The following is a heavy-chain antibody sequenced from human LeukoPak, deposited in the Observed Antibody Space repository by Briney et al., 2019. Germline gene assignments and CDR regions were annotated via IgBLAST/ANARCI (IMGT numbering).Heavy chain of an antibody. CDR2: ISYDGSNK. CDR3: ARGNRDSSGWYALTPPFDY. D-gene: IGHD6-19*01. Sequence: GGSLRLSCAASGFTFSSYAMHWVRQAPGKGLEWVAVISYDGSNKYYADSVKGRFTISRDNSKNTLYLQMNSLRAEDTAVYYCARGNRDSSGWYALTPPFDYWGQGTLVTVSS. V-gene: IGHV3-30-3*01. J-gene: IGHJ4*02. CDR1: GFTFSSYA.